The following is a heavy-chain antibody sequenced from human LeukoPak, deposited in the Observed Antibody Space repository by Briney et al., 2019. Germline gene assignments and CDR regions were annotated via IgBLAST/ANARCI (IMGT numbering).Heavy chain of an antibody. J-gene: IGHJ6*03. CDR3: ARDGYSYSLRRADYMDV. D-gene: IGHD5-18*01. CDR1: GGSISSGDYY. Sequence: SETLSLTCTVSGGSISSGDYYWSWIGQPPGKGLAWIGYIYYSGSTYYNPSLKSRVTISVDTSKNQFSLKLSSVTAADTAVYYCARDGYSYSLRRADYMDVWGKGTTVTVSS. V-gene: IGHV4-30-4*08. CDR2: IYYSGST.